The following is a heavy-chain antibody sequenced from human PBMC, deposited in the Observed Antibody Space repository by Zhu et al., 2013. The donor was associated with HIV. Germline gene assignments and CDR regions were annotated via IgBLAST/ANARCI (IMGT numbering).Heavy chain of an antibody. CDR1: GYTFTAHY. V-gene: IGHV1-46*01. D-gene: IGHD3-16*01. CDR2: INPSGGST. Sequence: VQLVQSGAEVKEPGASVKVSCKASGYTFTAHYIHWVRQAPGQGLEWMGIINPSGGSTSYAQKFQGRVTMTRDTSTSTVYMELSSLRSEDTAVYYCARGGGDGDLPFDYWGQGTLVTVSS. J-gene: IGHJ4*02. CDR3: ARGGGDGDLPFDY.